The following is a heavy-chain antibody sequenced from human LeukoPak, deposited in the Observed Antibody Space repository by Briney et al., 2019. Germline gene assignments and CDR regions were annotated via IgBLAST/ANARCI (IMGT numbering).Heavy chain of an antibody. V-gene: IGHV3-15*01. D-gene: IGHD3-9*01. CDR2: IKSKTDGGTT. J-gene: IGHJ4*02. CDR3: TTASSRYFDWLFPGPDY. Sequence: GGSLRLSCAASGFTFSNAWMSWVRQAPGKGLEWVGRIKSKTDGGTTDYAAPVKGRFTISRDDSKNTLYLQMNSLKTEDTAVYYCTTASSRYFDWLFPGPDYCGQGTLVTVSS. CDR1: GFTFSNAW.